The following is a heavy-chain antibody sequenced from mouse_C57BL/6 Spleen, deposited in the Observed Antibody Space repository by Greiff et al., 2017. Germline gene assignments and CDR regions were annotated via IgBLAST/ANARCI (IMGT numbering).Heavy chain of an antibody. J-gene: IGHJ2*01. D-gene: IGHD2-4*01. V-gene: IGHV1-59*01. CDR3: ASDDYDVVDY. Sequence: VKLQQPGAELVRPGTSVKLSCKASGYTFTSYWMHWVKQRPGQGLEWIGVIDPSDSYTNYNQKFKGKATLTVDTSSSTAYMQLSSLTSEDSAVYYCASDDYDVVDYWGQGTTLTVSS. CDR2: IDPSDSYT. CDR1: GYTFTSYW.